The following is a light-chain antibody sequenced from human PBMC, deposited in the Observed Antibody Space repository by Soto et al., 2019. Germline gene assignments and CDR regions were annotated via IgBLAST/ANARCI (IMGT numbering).Light chain of an antibody. J-gene: IGKJ5*01. CDR1: QSISRY. Sequence: IVLTQSPGTLSLSPREVSALSCMASQSISRYLAWYQQKPVQGPRLLIYGASSRATGTPDRFSGSGSGTDFTLTISSLEPEDFAVYYCQQRSNWPPGTFGQGTRLEIK. CDR3: QQRSNWPPGT. CDR2: GAS. V-gene: IGKV3-11*01.